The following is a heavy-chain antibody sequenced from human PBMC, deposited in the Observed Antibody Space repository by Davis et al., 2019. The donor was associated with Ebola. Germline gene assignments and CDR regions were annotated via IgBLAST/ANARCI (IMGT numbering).Heavy chain of an antibody. Sequence: MPSEPLSLTFTAPGCPTSSSSYHWGCIRQPQGKGLEWIGTIYYSGATYYNPSLKSRVSISVDTSQNQFSLKLNSVTAADTAVYYCARLSWKQYDYWGQGTLVTVSS. CDR3: ARLSWKQYDY. V-gene: IGHV4-39*01. CDR2: IYYSGAT. CDR1: GCPTSSSSYH. D-gene: IGHD1-1*01. J-gene: IGHJ4*02.